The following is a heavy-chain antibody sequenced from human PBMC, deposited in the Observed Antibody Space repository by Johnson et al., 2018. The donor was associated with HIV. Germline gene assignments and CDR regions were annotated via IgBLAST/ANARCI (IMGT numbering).Heavy chain of an antibody. CDR3: AKGEELQADYDAFDI. Sequence: QVQLVESGGGVVQPGRSLRLSCAASGFTFSSFGMHWVRRAPGKGLEWVALISYDANDKYYADSVKGRFTISRENSKSTLYLQMKSLRAGDTAVYYCAKGEELQADYDAFDIWGQGTMVTVSS. J-gene: IGHJ3*02. CDR2: ISYDANDK. V-gene: IGHV3-30*18. CDR1: GFTFSSFG. D-gene: IGHD1-26*01.